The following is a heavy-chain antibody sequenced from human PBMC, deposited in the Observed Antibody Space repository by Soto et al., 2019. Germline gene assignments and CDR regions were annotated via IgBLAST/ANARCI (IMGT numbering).Heavy chain of an antibody. CDR3: ARGEYCSNGVCYYFDI. Sequence: QVQLQESGPGLVKPSQTLSLTCAVSGDSISSSSSSLNWIRQRPGKGLEWIGYISYSGNTYYKSSLKSRLTMSLDTSKNQFSLNLSSLTAADTAVYYCARGEYCSNGVCYYFDIWGQGTTVTVSS. CDR2: ISYSGNT. CDR1: GDSISSSSSS. V-gene: IGHV4-31*11. D-gene: IGHD2-8*01. J-gene: IGHJ3*02.